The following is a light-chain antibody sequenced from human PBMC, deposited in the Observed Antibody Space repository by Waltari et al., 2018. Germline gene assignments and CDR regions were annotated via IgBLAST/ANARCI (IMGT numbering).Light chain of an antibody. CDR2: LGS. Sequence: DIVITQSPLSLPVSPGEPASISCRSSQSLLHSNGYNYLDWYLQKPGQSPQLLISLGSNRASGVPDRFSGSGSGTDFTLKIRRVEAEDVGVYYCMQALQTPLTFGGGTKVEIK. CDR3: MQALQTPLT. CDR1: QSLLHSNGYNY. J-gene: IGKJ4*01. V-gene: IGKV2-28*01.